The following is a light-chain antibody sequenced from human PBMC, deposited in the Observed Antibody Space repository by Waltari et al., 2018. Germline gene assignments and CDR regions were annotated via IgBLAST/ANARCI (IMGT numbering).Light chain of an antibody. Sequence: SSELTQDPAVSVALGQTVRITCQGDSLRNYYGSWYQQKPGQAPVLVIYGKNNRPSGIPDRFFGSSSGNTASLTITGAQAEDEAYYYCNSRDNGGNHVIFGGGTKLTVL. CDR3: NSRDNGGNHVI. CDR1: SLRNYY. J-gene: IGLJ2*01. CDR2: GKN. V-gene: IGLV3-19*01.